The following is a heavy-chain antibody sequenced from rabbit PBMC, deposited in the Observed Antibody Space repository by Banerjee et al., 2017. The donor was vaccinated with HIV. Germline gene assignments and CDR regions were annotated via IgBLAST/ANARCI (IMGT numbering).Heavy chain of an antibody. D-gene: IGHD8-1*01. V-gene: IGHV1S40*01. J-gene: IGHJ6*01. CDR1: GFSFNSGYD. CDR2: AYAGSSDST. CDR3: ARDAGTSFSTYGMDL. Sequence: QSLEESGGGLVKPGASLTLTCKASGFSFNSGYDMCWVRQAPGKGLEWVACAYAGSSDSTYSATWAKGRFTISKTSSTTVTLQMTSLTVADTATYFCARDAGTSFSTYGMDLWGQGTLVTVS.